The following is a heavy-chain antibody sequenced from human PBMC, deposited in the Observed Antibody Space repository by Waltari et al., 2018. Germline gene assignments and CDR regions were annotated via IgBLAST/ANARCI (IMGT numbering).Heavy chain of an antibody. V-gene: IGHV3-30*18. CDR2: ISYDGSNK. J-gene: IGHJ4*02. D-gene: IGHD3-16*02. CDR3: AKDPSYTIREISDY. Sequence: AASGFTFSSYGMHWVRQAPGKGLEWVAVISYDGSNKYYADSVKGRFTISRDNSKNTLYLQMNSLRAEDTAVYYCAKDPSYTIREISDYWGQGTLVTVSS. CDR1: GFTFSSYG.